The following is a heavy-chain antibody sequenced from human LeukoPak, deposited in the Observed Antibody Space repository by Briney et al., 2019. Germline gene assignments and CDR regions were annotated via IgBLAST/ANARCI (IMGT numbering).Heavy chain of an antibody. CDR1: GFTFTSYP. Sequence: PGGSLRLSCSASGFTFTSYPMTWVRQAPGKGLEWASSVSGSAGRTYYADSVKGRFTISRDNSKNTLYLQMNSLRAEDTAVYYCAKDAYRYYDSSDYYRPYYFGYWGQGTRVTVSS. D-gene: IGHD3-22*01. V-gene: IGHV3-23*01. J-gene: IGHJ4*02. CDR2: VSGSAGRT. CDR3: AKDAYRYYDSSDYYRPYYFGY.